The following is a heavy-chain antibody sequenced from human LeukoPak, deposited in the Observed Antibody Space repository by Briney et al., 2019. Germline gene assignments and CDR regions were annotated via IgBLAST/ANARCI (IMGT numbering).Heavy chain of an antibody. CDR1: GGSISSSSYY. V-gene: IGHV4-39*01. J-gene: IGHJ5*02. CDR2: IYYSGST. D-gene: IGHD6-19*01. Sequence: PSETLSLTCTVSGGSISSSSYYWGWIRQPPGKGLEWIGSIYYSGSTNYNPSLKSRVTISVDTSKNQFSLKLSSVTAADTAVYYCARHLGRLVDNWFDPWGQGTLVTVSS. CDR3: ARHLGRLVDNWFDP.